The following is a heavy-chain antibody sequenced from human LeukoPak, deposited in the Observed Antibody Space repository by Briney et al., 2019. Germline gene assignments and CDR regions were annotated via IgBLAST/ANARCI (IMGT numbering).Heavy chain of an antibody. J-gene: IGHJ4*02. V-gene: IGHV1-2*02. D-gene: IGHD6-13*01. CDR3: ARAFAAAGVDY. Sequence: ASVRVSCKASGDTFTGYYMNWVRQAPGQGLEWMGWINPNSGGTNYAQKFQGRVTMTTDTSISTAYMELSRLRSDDTAGYCGARAFAAAGVDYWGQGTMVTVSS. CDR2: INPNSGGT. CDR1: GDTFTGYY.